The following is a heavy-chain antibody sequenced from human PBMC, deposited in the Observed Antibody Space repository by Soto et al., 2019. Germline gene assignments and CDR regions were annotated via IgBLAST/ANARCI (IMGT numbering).Heavy chain of an antibody. D-gene: IGHD2-15*01. CDR3: ARGKVICSGGSCFWYNWFDP. CDR2: INHSGST. V-gene: IGHV4-34*01. CDR1: GGSFSGYY. J-gene: IGHJ5*02. Sequence: SETLSLTCAVYGGSFSGYYWSWIRQPPGKGLEWIGEINHSGSTNYNPSLKSRVTISVDTSKNQFSLKLSSVTAADTAVYYCARGKVICSGGSCFWYNWFDPWGQGTLVTVS.